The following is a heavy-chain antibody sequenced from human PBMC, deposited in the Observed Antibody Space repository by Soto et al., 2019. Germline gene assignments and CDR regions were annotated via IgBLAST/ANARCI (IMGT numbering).Heavy chain of an antibody. CDR3: TRDPRNYYYSSGSANWFDP. CDR1: AGSLSNYH. V-gene: IGHV4-59*01. J-gene: IGHJ5*02. D-gene: IGHD3-22*01. Sequence: PETLSLTCSVSAGSLSNYHWGWIRQPPGEGLEWIGYIFYTGKTNYNPSLKSRVTISLDTSKNQFSLRLDAGTAADTAGYYGTRDPRNYYYSSGSANWFDPWGQGTRVTSPQ. CDR2: IFYTGKT.